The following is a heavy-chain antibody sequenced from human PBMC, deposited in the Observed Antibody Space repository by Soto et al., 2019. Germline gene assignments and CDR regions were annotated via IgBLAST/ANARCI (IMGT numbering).Heavy chain of an antibody. CDR2: IYWDEDK. J-gene: IGHJ6*02. D-gene: IGHD1-7*01. CDR3: TGLNYASGLEV. CDR1: GFSLNTNGMG. V-gene: IGHV2-5*02. Sequence: QITLKESGPTLVRPTQTLTLTCSFSGFSLNTNGMGVGWIRQPPGKALEWLAFIYWDEDKRYSPSLGTRLTVIADTSQTPVAPTLTNLVPLNTGTYFCTGLNYASGLEVWGQGTAVTVSS.